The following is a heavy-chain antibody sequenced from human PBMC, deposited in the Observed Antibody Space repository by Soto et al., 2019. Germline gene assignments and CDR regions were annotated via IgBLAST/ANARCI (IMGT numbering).Heavy chain of an antibody. V-gene: IGHV3-23*01. CDR1: GFTFSSYA. CDR2: ISGSGGST. D-gene: IGHD2-15*01. CDR3: AYGDIVVVVAATDYAFDI. Sequence: PGGSLRLSCAASGFTFSSYAMSWVRQAPGKGLEWVSAISGSGGSTYYADSVKGRFTISRDNSKNTLYLQMNSLRAEDTAVYYCAYGDIVVVVAATDYAFDIWGQGTMVTVSS. J-gene: IGHJ3*02.